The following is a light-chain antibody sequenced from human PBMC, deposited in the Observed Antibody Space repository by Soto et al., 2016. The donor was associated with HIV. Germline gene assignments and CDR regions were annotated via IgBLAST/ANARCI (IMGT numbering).Light chain of an antibody. V-gene: IGKV1-6*01. Sequence: IQMTQSPSSLSASVGDRVTITCRASQGIKNELGWYQQKPSKAPKLLIYATSSLGGGVPSRFSGSGSGTDFTLTISSLQPEDSASYFCLQDYDRPYTFGQGTKLEIK. CDR3: LQDYDRPYT. J-gene: IGKJ2*01. CDR1: QGIKNE. CDR2: ATS.